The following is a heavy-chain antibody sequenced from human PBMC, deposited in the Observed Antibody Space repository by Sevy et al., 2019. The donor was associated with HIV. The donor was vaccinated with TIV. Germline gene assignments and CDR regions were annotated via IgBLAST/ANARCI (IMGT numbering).Heavy chain of an antibody. J-gene: IGHJ4*02. CDR1: GFTFPIYS. V-gene: IGHV3-30*04. Sequence: GGSLRLSCVASGFTFPIYSVLWVRQAPGKGLEWLTLISYDGNYKYYADSVKGRFTISRDNSNNILYLQMSSLRVEDTARYFCARVAVDYCTNDCYHRFDHWGLGTLVTVSS. CDR3: ARVAVDYCTNDCYHRFDH. CDR2: ISYDGNYK. D-gene: IGHD2-8*01.